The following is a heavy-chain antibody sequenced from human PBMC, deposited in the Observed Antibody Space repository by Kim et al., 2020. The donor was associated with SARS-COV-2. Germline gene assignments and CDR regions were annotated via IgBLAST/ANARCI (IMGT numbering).Heavy chain of an antibody. CDR3: ADIGLP. V-gene: IGHV3-7*01. Sequence: DGSVKYYVDSVKGRFTLSRDNARDSLYLQMSSLRAEDTAVYYCADIGLPWGQGTLVTVSS. D-gene: IGHD3-16*01. CDR2: DGSVK. J-gene: IGHJ5*02.